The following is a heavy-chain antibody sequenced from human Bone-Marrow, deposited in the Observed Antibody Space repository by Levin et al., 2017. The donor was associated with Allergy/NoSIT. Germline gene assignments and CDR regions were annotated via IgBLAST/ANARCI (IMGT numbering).Heavy chain of an antibody. Sequence: SETLSLTCAVYGGSFSGYYWSWIRQPPGKGLEWIGEINHSGSTNYNPSLKSRVTISVDTSKNQFSLKLSSVTAADTAVYYCASGRYSYGQKDDAFDIWGQGTMVTVSS. CDR1: GGSFSGYY. J-gene: IGHJ3*02. CDR2: INHSGST. CDR3: ASGRYSYGQKDDAFDI. V-gene: IGHV4-34*01. D-gene: IGHD5-18*01.